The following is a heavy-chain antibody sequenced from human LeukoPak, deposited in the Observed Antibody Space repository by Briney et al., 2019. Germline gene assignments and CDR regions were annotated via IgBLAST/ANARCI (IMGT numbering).Heavy chain of an antibody. CDR2: ISYDGSNK. CDR1: GFTFSSYV. V-gene: IGHV3-30-3*01. D-gene: IGHD6-19*01. Sequence: GGSLRLSCAASGFTFSSYVMHWVRQAPGKGLEWVAVISYDGSNKYYADSVKGRFTISRDNSKNTLYLQMNSLRAEDTAVYYCARDSTVAGIVYYYYYGMDVWGQGTTVTVSS. CDR3: ARDSTVAGIVYYYYYGMDV. J-gene: IGHJ6*02.